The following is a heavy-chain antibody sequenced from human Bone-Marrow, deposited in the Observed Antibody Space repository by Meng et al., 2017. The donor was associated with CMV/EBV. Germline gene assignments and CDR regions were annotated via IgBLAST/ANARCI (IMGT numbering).Heavy chain of an antibody. V-gene: IGHV3-7*01. CDR2: TKRDESDK. Sequence: GGSLRLSCVASGFSFSNSFMTWVRQAPGKGLEWVANTKRDESDKNKNYVDSVKGRFTISRDNAKNSLYLQMNSLRADDTAMYYFARDPYGVGGYGAFDIWGRGTMVTVSS. D-gene: IGHD3-22*01. J-gene: IGHJ3*02. CDR1: GFSFSNSF. CDR3: ARDPYGVGGYGAFDI.